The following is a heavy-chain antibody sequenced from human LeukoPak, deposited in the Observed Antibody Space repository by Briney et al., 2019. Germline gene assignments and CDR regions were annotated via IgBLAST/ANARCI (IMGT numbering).Heavy chain of an antibody. Sequence: SETLSLTCAVYGGSFSGYYWSWIRQPPGKGLEWIGEINHSVSTNYNPALKSRVTISVATSKNQFSLKLSSVNAADTAVYYCARVGDPYYDSSGAYYYGMDVWGQGTTVTVSS. D-gene: IGHD3-22*01. J-gene: IGHJ6*02. CDR2: INHSVST. CDR3: ARVGDPYYDSSGAYYYGMDV. CDR1: GGSFSGYY. V-gene: IGHV4-34*01.